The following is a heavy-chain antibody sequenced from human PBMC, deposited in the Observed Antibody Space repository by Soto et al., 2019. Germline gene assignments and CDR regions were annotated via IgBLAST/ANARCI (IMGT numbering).Heavy chain of an antibody. D-gene: IGHD1-1*01. CDR2: IYTSGST. Sequence: QVQLQESGPGLVKPSETLSLTCTVSGGSISSYYWSWIRQPAGKGLEWIGRIYTSGSTNYNPSLNSRVTISVDTSKNQFSLKLSSVTAADTAVYYCARGTNRRTRYYYFDYWGQGTLFTVSS. V-gene: IGHV4-4*07. CDR3: ARGTNRRTRYYYFDY. J-gene: IGHJ4*02. CDR1: GGSISSYY.